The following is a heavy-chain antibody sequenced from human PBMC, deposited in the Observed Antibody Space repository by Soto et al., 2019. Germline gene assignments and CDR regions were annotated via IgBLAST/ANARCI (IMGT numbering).Heavy chain of an antibody. CDR1: GGSISSYY. V-gene: IGHV4-59*05. CDR2: IYYSGST. D-gene: IGHD6-19*01. CDR3: ARHDIYSSGPHGMDV. J-gene: IGHJ6*02. Sequence: SETLSLTCTVSGGSISSYYWSWIRQPPGKGLEWIGSIYYSGSTYYNPSLKSRVTITVDTSKNQFSLKLSSVTAADTAVYYCARHDIYSSGPHGMDVWGQGTTVT.